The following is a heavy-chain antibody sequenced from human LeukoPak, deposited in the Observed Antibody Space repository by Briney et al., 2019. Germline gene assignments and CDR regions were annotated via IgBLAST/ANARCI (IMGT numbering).Heavy chain of an antibody. Sequence: SETLSLTCAVYGGSFSGYYWSWIRQPPGKGLEWIGEINHSGSTNYNPSLKSRVTISVNTSKNQLSLRLSSVTAADTAVYYCAREGHVSFDYWGQGTLVTVSS. CDR2: INHSGST. J-gene: IGHJ4*02. V-gene: IGHV4-34*01. CDR1: GGSFSGYY. CDR3: AREGHVSFDY.